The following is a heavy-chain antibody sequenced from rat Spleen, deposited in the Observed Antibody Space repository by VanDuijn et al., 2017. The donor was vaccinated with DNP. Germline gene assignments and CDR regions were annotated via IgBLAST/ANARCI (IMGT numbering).Heavy chain of an antibody. Sequence: EVKLKESGPGLVQPSQTLSHTCTVSGFSLKDYSVHWVRQPPGKGLAWMGVMWSSGSTAYNSALKSRLSISRETSKSQVFLKMNSRKPVATATYFCARETPGYGVDAWGQGAAVTVSS. V-gene: IGHV2S63*01. D-gene: IGHD1-4*01. CDR2: MWSSGST. J-gene: IGHJ4*01. CDR1: GFSLKDYS. CDR3: ARETPGYGVDA.